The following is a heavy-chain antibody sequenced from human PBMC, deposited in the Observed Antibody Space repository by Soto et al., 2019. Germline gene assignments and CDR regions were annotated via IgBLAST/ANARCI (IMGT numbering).Heavy chain of an antibody. J-gene: IGHJ4*02. D-gene: IGHD4-17*01. CDR2: IWYDGINK. CDR1: GFTFSSYG. V-gene: IGHV3-33*06. CDR3: AKLLDYGLSCFDY. Sequence: GGSLRLSCAASGFTFSSYGMHWVRQAPGKGLEWVAVIWYDGINKYYGDSVKGRFTISRDSSKNTLYLQMNSLRAEDTAVYYCAKLLDYGLSCFDYWGQGTLVTVSS.